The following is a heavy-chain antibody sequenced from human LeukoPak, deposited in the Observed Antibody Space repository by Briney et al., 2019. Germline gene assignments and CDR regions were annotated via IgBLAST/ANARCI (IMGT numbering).Heavy chain of an antibody. J-gene: IGHJ6*03. CDR2: IYYSGCT. D-gene: IGHD6-19*01. Sequence: SETLSLTCTVSGGSISGSSYYWGWIRQPPGKGLEWIGSIYYSGCTYYNPSLKSRVTISVDTSKNQFSLKLSSVTAADTAVYYCARDIRIAVAGIGVYYYMDVWGKGTMVTISS. CDR1: GGSISGSSYY. V-gene: IGHV4-39*02. CDR3: ARDIRIAVAGIGVYYYMDV.